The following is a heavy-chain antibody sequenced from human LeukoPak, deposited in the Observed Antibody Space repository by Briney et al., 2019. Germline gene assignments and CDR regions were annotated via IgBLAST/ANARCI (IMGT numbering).Heavy chain of an antibody. CDR3: AKERSRGGDCLDY. Sequence: GGSLRLSCAASGFTFTTYAMSWVRQAPGKGLEWVSAISVSGGSTYYADSVKGRFTISRDNSKNTLYLQMNSLRAEETAVYYCAKERSRGGDCLDYWGQGTLVTVSS. V-gene: IGHV3-23*01. CDR1: GFTFTTYA. D-gene: IGHD2-21*02. J-gene: IGHJ4*02. CDR2: ISVSGGST.